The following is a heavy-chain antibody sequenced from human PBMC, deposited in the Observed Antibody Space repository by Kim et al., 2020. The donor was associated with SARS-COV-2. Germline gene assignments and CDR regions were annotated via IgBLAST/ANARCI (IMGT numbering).Heavy chain of an antibody. Sequence: YHPSLTSRVTISVDTSKNQFSLKLSSVTAADTAVYYCARELRYFDWGIRDWGQGTLVTVSS. V-gene: IGHV4-31*02. CDR3: ARELRYFDWGIRD. J-gene: IGHJ4*02. D-gene: IGHD3-9*01.